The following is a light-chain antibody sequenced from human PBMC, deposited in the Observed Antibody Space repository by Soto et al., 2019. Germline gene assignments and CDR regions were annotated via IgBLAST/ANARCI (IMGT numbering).Light chain of an antibody. V-gene: IGKV3-11*01. CDR2: DAY. CDR3: QQSNSWPPIT. CDR1: QSVRTY. J-gene: IGKJ5*01. Sequence: EIVLTQSPVTLSLSPGDSATLSCRASQSVRTYLAWYQVKPGQAPRLLIYDAYSRASGVPARFSGSGSGTDFTLTISSLEPEDFALYYCQQSNSWPPITCGQGTRLEIK.